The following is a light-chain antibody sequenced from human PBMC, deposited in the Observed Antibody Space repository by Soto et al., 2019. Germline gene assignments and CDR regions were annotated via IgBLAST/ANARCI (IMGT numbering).Light chain of an antibody. CDR3: QQYGSSPWT. V-gene: IGKV3-20*01. CDR2: GAS. CDR1: QTIRSTY. J-gene: IGKJ1*01. Sequence: ETVFTQSPGTLPLSPGERATLSCRARQTIRSTYLAWYRQTPGQAPRLLIYGASNRATGIADRFSGSGSGTDFTLITSRLEPEDFALYYCQQYGSSPWTFGQGTKVEIK.